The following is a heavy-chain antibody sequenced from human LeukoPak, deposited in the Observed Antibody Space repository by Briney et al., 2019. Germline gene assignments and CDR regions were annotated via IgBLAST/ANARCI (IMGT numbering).Heavy chain of an antibody. J-gene: IGHJ3*02. CDR3: ARIGEDYDILTGYGFLWGNAFYI. CDR2: ISYDGSSK. Sequence: GGSLRLSCAASGFTFSTYAMHWVRQAPGKGLEWVAVISYDGSSKYYADSVKGRFTISRDNSKNTLYLQMNSLRAEDTAVYYCARIGEDYDILTGYGFLWGNAFYIWGQGTMGTVSS. V-gene: IGHV3-30*04. CDR1: GFTFSTYA. D-gene: IGHD3-9*01.